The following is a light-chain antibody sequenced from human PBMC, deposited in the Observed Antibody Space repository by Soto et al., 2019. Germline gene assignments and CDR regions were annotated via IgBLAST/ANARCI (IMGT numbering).Light chain of an antibody. CDR2: DVS. V-gene: IGLV2-14*01. Sequence: QSALTQPASVSGSPGQSITISCTGTSSDVGGYNYVSWYQQHPGKAPKLMIYDVSNRPSGVSNRFSGSKSGNXXXLTISGLQAEDEADYYCSSYTSSSTVVFGGGXXXTVL. J-gene: IGLJ2*01. CDR3: SSYTSSSTVV. CDR1: SSDVGGYNY.